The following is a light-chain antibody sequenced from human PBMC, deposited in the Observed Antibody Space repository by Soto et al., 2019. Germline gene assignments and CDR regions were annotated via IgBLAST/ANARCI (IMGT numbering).Light chain of an antibody. J-gene: IGLJ2*01. Sequence: QSALTQPASVSGSPGQSITISCTGTSNDVGGYNHVSWYQQHPGKAPKLIIYEVSYRPSGVSNRFSGSKSGNTASLTISGLQAEDEADYYCNSYRSTDTVVFGGGIQLTVL. CDR1: SNDVGGYNH. CDR3: NSYRSTDTVV. V-gene: IGLV2-14*01. CDR2: EVS.